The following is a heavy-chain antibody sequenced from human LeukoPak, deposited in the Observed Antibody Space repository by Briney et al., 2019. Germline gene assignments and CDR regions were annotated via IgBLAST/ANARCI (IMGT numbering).Heavy chain of an antibody. Sequence: PSETLSLTCAVYGGSFSGYYWSWIRQPPGKGLEWIGEINHSGSTNYNPSLKSRVTISVDTSKNQFSLKLSSVTAADTAVYHCARGVVPAAMRVYYYYYYGMDVWGQGTTVTVSS. CDR3: ARGVVPAAMRVYYYYYYGMDV. V-gene: IGHV4-34*01. D-gene: IGHD2-2*01. J-gene: IGHJ6*02. CDR1: GGSFSGYY. CDR2: INHSGST.